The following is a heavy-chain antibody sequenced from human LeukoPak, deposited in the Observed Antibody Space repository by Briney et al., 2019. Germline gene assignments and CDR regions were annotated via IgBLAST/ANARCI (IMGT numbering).Heavy chain of an antibody. Sequence: GGSLRLSCAASGFTFGSYAMSWVRQAPGKGLEWVSAISGSGGSTYYADSVKGRFTISRDNSKNTLYLQMNSLRAEDTAVYYCAKDLRSGSYSWFDPWGQGTLVTVSS. CDR1: GFTFGSYA. D-gene: IGHD1-26*01. CDR3: AKDLRSGSYSWFDP. CDR2: ISGSGGST. V-gene: IGHV3-23*01. J-gene: IGHJ5*02.